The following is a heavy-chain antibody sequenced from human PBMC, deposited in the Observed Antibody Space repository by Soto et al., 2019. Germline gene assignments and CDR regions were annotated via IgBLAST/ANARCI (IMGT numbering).Heavy chain of an antibody. Sequence: GGSLRLSCSASGFTFSSYAMHWVRQAPGKGLEYVSAISSNGGSTYYADSVKGRFTITRDNSKNTLYLQMSSLRAEDTAVYYWVKVSKAGYSSGWSVSPFDYWGQGTLVTVSS. V-gene: IGHV3-64D*08. CDR2: ISSNGGST. D-gene: IGHD6-19*01. CDR1: GFTFSSYA. J-gene: IGHJ4*02. CDR3: VKVSKAGYSSGWSVSPFDY.